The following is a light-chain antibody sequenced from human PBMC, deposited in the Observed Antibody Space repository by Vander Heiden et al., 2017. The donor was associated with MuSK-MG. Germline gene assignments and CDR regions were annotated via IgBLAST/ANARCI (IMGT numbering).Light chain of an antibody. CDR1: KLGEKY. J-gene: IGLJ2*01. CDR2: QDT. Sequence: SSELTQPPSVSVSPGQTASISCSGDKLGEKYASWYQQTPGQSPVLVIYQDTKRPSGIPERFSGSNSGNTATLTISGTQAMDEADYYCQAWDSSTVLFGGGTKLTVL. CDR3: QAWDSSTVL. V-gene: IGLV3-1*01.